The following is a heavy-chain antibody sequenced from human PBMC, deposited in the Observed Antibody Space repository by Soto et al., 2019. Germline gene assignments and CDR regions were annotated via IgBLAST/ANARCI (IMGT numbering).Heavy chain of an antibody. CDR2: IYHSGST. D-gene: IGHD4-4*01. V-gene: IGHV4-4*02. J-gene: IGHJ2*01. CDR3: VRKDYSDWFFDL. Sequence: QVQLQESGPGLVKPSGTLSLTCAVSGASISSSHWWSWVRQPPGKGLEWIGEIYHSGSTYYNASLKSRVAISRDKSKNQFFLKLRSVTAADTAVYYCVRKDYSDWFFDLWGRGTLVTVSS. CDR1: GASISSSHW.